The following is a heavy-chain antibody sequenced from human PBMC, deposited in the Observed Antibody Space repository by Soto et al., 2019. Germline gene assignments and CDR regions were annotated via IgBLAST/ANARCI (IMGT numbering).Heavy chain of an antibody. Sequence: QVQLVESGGGLVKPGGSLRLSCAASGFTFSDYYMSWIRQAPGKGLEWVSYISSSGSTIYYADYVKGRFTISRDNAKNSLYLQMNSLRAEDTAVYYCARDATMTTVTRYYYYYMDVWGKGTTVTVSS. CDR1: GFTFSDYY. CDR2: ISSSGSTI. V-gene: IGHV3-11*01. J-gene: IGHJ6*03. CDR3: ARDATMTTVTRYYYYYMDV. D-gene: IGHD4-4*01.